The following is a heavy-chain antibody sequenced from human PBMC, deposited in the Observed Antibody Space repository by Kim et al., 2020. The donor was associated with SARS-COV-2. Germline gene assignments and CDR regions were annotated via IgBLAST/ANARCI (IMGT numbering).Heavy chain of an antibody. V-gene: IGHV4-39*01. CDR3: ARRGSGPYQLLHHWFDP. J-gene: IGHJ5*02. Sequence: SETLSLTCTVSGGSISSSSYYWGWIRQPPGKGLEWIGSIYYSGSTYYNPSLKSRVTISVDTSKNQFSLKLSSVTAADTAVYYCARRGSGPYQLLHHWFDPWGQGTLVTVSS. CDR1: GGSISSSSYY. D-gene: IGHD2-2*02. CDR2: IYYSGST.